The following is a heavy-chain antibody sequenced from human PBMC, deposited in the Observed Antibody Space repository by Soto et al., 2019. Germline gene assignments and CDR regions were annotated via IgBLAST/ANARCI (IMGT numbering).Heavy chain of an antibody. J-gene: IGHJ5*01. Sequence: GGSLRLSCAASGFTFSTYTMNWVRQAPGKGLEWISSISSGSSYIHYAGSVKGRFTISRDNAKNSLFLQMNSLGADDTAVYYCARDILSGEGYPDSWGQGTKVTVSS. CDR2: ISSGSSYI. D-gene: IGHD3-16*01. CDR1: GFTFSTYT. CDR3: ARDILSGEGYPDS. V-gene: IGHV3-21*01.